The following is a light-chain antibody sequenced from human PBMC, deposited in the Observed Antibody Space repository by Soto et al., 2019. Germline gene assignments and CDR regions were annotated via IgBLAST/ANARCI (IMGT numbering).Light chain of an antibody. J-gene: IGLJ3*02. V-gene: IGLV8-61*01. CDR3: ALYMEIGISV. CDR1: SGSVSTSYY. CDR2: NTN. Sequence: QAVVTQEPSFSVSPGGTVTLTCGLSSGSVSTSYYPSWYQQTPGQAPRTLIYNTNSRSSGVPDRFSASILGNKAALTITGAQTDEDSDYYCALYMEIGISVFGGGTKLTVL.